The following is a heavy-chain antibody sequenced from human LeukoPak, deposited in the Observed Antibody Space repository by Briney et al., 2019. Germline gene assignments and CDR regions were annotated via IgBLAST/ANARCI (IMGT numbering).Heavy chain of an antibody. CDR1: GASISSDN. Sequence: SETLSLTCTVPGASISSDNWNWIRQPPGKGLEWIGYIYYSGSTIYNPSLKSRVTMSVDMSKNQFSLKLSSVTAADTAVYYCATRPGDYPPWSFDLWGRGTLVTVSS. J-gene: IGHJ2*01. CDR3: ATRPGDYPPWSFDL. CDR2: IYYSGST. D-gene: IGHD4-17*01. V-gene: IGHV4-59*08.